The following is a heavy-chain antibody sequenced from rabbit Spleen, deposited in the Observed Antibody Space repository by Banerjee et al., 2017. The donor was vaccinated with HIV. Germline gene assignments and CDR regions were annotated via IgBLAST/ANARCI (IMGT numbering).Heavy chain of an antibody. CDR1: GFSFISGYY. J-gene: IGHJ6*01. V-gene: IGHV1S40*01. Sequence: QSLEESGGDLVKPGTSLTLTCTASGFSFISGYYMCWVRQAPGKGLGWIACIAAGSGDTTYYANWAKGRFTISKTSSTTVTLQMTSLTAADTATYFCARDAATSFSSYGMDLWGQGTLVTVS. D-gene: IGHD8-1*01. CDR2: IAAGSGDTT. CDR3: ARDAATSFSSYGMDL.